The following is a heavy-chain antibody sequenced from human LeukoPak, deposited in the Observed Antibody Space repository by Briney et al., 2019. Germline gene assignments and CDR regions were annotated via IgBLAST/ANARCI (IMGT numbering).Heavy chain of an antibody. D-gene: IGHD3-10*01. CDR3: AKGLGFGDFPYYYYYYMDV. J-gene: IGHJ6*03. CDR1: GFTFSSYA. CDR2: ISGGGGST. V-gene: IGHV3-23*01. Sequence: HPGGSLRLSCAASGFTFSSYAMSWARQAPGKGLEWVSAISGGGGSTYYADSVKGRFTISRDNSKNTLYLQMNSLRAEDTAVYYCAKGLGFGDFPYYYYYYMDVWGKGTTVTVSS.